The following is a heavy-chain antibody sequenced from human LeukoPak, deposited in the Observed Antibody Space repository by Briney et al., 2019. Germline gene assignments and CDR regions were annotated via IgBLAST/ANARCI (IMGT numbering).Heavy chain of an antibody. CDR2: ISWDGGST. V-gene: IGHV3-43*01. D-gene: IGHD6-19*01. CDR1: GFTFDDYT. J-gene: IGHJ6*03. Sequence: GGSLRLSCAASGFTFDDYTMHWVRHAPGKGLEWVSLISWDGGSTYYADSVKGRFTISRDNSKNSLYLQMNSLRTEDTALYYCAKDSSDYYYYMDVWGKGTTVTVSS. CDR3: AKDSSDYYYYMDV.